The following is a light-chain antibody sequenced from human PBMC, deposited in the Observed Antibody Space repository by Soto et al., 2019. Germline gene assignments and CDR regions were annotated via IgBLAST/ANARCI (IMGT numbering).Light chain of an antibody. CDR1: QSVSSNF. V-gene: IGKV3-20*01. J-gene: IGKJ4*01. Sequence: ENVLTQSPGTLSLSPGERATLSCRASQSVSSNFLAWYQQKPGQAPRLLIYGASNRATGIPDRFSGSGSGTDFTLTISRLEPEDFAVYYCQQFSSYPLTFGGGTKVDIK. CDR2: GAS. CDR3: QQFSSYPLT.